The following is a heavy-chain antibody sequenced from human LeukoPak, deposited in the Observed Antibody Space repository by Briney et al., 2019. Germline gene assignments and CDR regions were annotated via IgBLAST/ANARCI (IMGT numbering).Heavy chain of an antibody. CDR2: ISYDGSNK. D-gene: IGHD1-7*01. Sequence: GGSLRLSCAASGFTFSSCAMHWVRQAPGKGLEWVAVISYDGSNKYYADSVKGRFTISRDNSKNTLYLQMNSLRAEDTAVYYCARDGKSSWNYGAVTDYFDYWGQGTLVTVSS. CDR1: GFTFSSCA. V-gene: IGHV3-30-3*01. CDR3: ARDGKSSWNYGAVTDYFDY. J-gene: IGHJ4*02.